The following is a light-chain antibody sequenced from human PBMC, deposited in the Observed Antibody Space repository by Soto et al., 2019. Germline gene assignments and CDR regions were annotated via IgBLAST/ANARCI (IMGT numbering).Light chain of an antibody. CDR3: SSYTSSSSWV. CDR2: EVS. J-gene: IGLJ3*02. V-gene: IGLV2-14*01. CDR1: SSDVGGYNY. Sequence: QSARAQPASVSGSPGQSITMSCTGTSSDVGGYNYVSWYQQHPGKAPKLMIYEVSNRPSGVSNRFSGSKSGNTASLTISGLQAEDEADYYCSSYTSSSSWVFGGGTKLTVL.